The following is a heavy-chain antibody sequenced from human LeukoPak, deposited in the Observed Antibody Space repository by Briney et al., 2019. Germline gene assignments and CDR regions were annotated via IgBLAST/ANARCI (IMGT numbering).Heavy chain of an antibody. J-gene: IGHJ4*02. V-gene: IGHV3-30-3*01. CDR3: ARDYRLGVILTGYPSYYFDY. CDR2: ISYDGSNK. D-gene: IGHD3-9*01. Sequence: PGRSLRLSCAASGFTFSSYAMHWVRQAPGKGLEWVAVISYDGSNKYYADSVKGRFTISRDNSKNTLYLQVNSLRAEDTAVYYCARDYRLGVILTGYPSYYFDYWGQGTLVTVSS. CDR1: GFTFSSYA.